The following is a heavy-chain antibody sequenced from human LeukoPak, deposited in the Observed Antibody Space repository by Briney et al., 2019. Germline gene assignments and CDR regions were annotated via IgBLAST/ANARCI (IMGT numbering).Heavy chain of an antibody. CDR2: IIPILGIA. D-gene: IGHD4-17*01. V-gene: IGHV1-69*04. CDR3: ARGEARPYGDYGY. Sequence: ASVKVSCKASGGTFSSYAISWVRQAPGQGLEWMGRIIPILGIANYAQKFQGRVTITADKSTSTAYMELSSLGSEDTAVYYCARGEARPYGDYGYWGQGTLVTVSS. J-gene: IGHJ4*02. CDR1: GGTFSSYA.